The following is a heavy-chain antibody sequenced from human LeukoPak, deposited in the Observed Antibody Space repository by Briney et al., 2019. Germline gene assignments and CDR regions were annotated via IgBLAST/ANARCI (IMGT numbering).Heavy chain of an antibody. CDR1: GFTFSRYS. V-gene: IGHV3-48*01. CDR2: ISSSSSTI. J-gene: IGHJ4*02. D-gene: IGHD1-14*01. Sequence: PGESLRLSCAASGFTFSRYSMNWVRQAPGKGLEWVSYISSSSSTIYYADSVKGRFTISRDNSKNTVYLQMDSLRAEDSAVYYCAKATGYLLWGQGTLVTVSS. CDR3: AKATGYLL.